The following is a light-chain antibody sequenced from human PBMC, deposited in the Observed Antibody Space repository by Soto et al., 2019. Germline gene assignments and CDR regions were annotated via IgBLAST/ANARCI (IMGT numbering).Light chain of an antibody. CDR1: SRNVGGYDY. Sequence: QSALTQPRSVSGSPGQSVTLSCTGTSRNVGGYDYVAWDQQHAGKAPRLMIYDVIKRTSGVPDRFSDSQSGNTASLTISGLQGEGEAVYFCCSYEGGQTYVFGAGTKFTVL. CDR3: CSYEGGQTYV. CDR2: DVI. J-gene: IGLJ1*01. V-gene: IGLV2-11*01.